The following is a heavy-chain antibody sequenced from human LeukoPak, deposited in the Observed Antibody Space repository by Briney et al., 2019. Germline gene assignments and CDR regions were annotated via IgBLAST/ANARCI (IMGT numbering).Heavy chain of an antibody. J-gene: IGHJ4*02. CDR1: GFTFSSYS. D-gene: IGHD3-10*01. Sequence: GGSLRLSCAASGFTFSSYSMNWVRQAPGKGLEWVSSISSSSSYIYYADSVKGRFTISRHNAKNSLYLQMNSLRAEDTAVYYCARDQALYGSGNFDYWGQGTLVTVSS. CDR2: ISSSSSYI. CDR3: ARDQALYGSGNFDY. V-gene: IGHV3-21*01.